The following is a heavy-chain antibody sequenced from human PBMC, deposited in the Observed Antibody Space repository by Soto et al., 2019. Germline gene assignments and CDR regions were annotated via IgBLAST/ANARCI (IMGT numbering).Heavy chain of an antibody. CDR2: HYSGGST. Sequence: LRLSCAISGFSVSSNYLSWVRQAPGKGLEWVSVHYSGGSTYYADSVQGRFTISRDKSNNTLYPQMRRVRAEDTAVYFCARHRHPRGTVGATSPLDPWGQGTQVTVSS. V-gene: IGHV3-53*01. D-gene: IGHD1-26*01. CDR3: ARHRHPRGTVGATSPLDP. J-gene: IGHJ5*02. CDR1: GFSVSSNY.